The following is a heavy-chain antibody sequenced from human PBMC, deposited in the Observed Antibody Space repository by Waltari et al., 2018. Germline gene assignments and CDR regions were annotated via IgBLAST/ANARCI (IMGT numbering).Heavy chain of an antibody. J-gene: IGHJ2*01. V-gene: IGHV4-4*07. D-gene: IGHD4-17*01. CDR1: GGSISSYY. Sequence: QVQLQESGPGLVKPSETLSLTCTVSGGSISSYYWSWIRQPAGKGLEWIGRIYTSGSNNYNPAHKSRVTMPADTSKNQFSLKLSSVTAADTAVYYCARASPRLRYGDRNYDWYFDLWGRGTLVTVSS. CDR3: ARASPRLRYGDRNYDWYFDL. CDR2: IYTSGSN.